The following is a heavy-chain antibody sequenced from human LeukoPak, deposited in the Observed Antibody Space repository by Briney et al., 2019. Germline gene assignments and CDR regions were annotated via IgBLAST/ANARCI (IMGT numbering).Heavy chain of an antibody. CDR1: GFTFGDYA. CDR2: IRSKAYGGTT. V-gene: IGHV3-49*03. J-gene: IGHJ6*02. Sequence: GGSLRLSCTASGFTFGDYAMSWFRQAPGKGLEWVGFIRSKAYGGTTEYAASVKGRFTISRDDSKSIAYLQMNSLKTEDTAVYYCTRAKSGYYYYYGMDVWGQGTTVTVSS. CDR3: TRAKSGYYYYYGMDV.